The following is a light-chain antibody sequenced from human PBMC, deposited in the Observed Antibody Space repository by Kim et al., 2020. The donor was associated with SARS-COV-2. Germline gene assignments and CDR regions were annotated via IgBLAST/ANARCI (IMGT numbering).Light chain of an antibody. J-gene: IGKJ2*01. V-gene: IGKV3-20*01. CDR1: QSVSSSY. Sequence: LSPGDRATLPCRSIQSVSSSYLAWYQQKPGQAPRLLIYGASSRATGIPDRFSGSGSGTDFTLTISRLEPEDFAVYYCQQYGSSPYTFGQGTKLEI. CDR2: GAS. CDR3: QQYGSSPYT.